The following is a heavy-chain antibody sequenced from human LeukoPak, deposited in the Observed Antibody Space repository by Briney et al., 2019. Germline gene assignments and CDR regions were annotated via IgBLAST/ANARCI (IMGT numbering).Heavy chain of an antibody. D-gene: IGHD3-10*01. V-gene: IGHV3-9*01. Sequence: GSSLRLSCAASGFTFDNYAMHWVRQAPGKGLEWVSCIAWNSGNTGFADSVKGRFTISRDNAENPLYLQMNSLTPEDTAFYFCAKDMNSYGSGSSYNPWGPFDSWGQGTLVTVSS. CDR1: GFTFDNYA. J-gene: IGHJ4*02. CDR3: AKDMNSYGSGSSYNPWGPFDS. CDR2: IAWNSGNT.